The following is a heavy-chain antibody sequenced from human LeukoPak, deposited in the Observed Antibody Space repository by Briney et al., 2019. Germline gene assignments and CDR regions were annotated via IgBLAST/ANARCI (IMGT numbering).Heavy chain of an antibody. D-gene: IGHD4-17*01. CDR3: ARGPVTRFEI. Sequence: PGGSLRLSCASSGLSFSTLDMSWVRQAPGKGLEWVSGISGSGGGTYYGESVKGRFTISRDNSKNTLYLQMNSLRAEDTAVYYCARGPVTRFEIWGQGTMVTVSS. J-gene: IGHJ3*02. CDR1: GLSFSTLD. CDR2: ISGSGGGT. V-gene: IGHV3-23*01.